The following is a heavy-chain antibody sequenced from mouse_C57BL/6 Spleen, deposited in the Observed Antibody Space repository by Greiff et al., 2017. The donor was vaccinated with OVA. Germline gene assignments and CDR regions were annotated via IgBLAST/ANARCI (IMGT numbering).Heavy chain of an antibody. V-gene: IGHV5-4*01. CDR3: AREDGDFYYFDY. D-gene: IGHD3-3*01. CDR2: ISDGGSYT. CDR1: GFTFSSYA. Sequence: EVQRVESGGGLVKPGGSLKLSCAASGFTFSSYAMSWVRQTPEKRLEWVATISDGGSYTYYPDNVKGRFTISRDNAKNNLYLQMSHLKSEDTAMYYCAREDGDFYYFDYWGQGTTLTVSS. J-gene: IGHJ2*01.